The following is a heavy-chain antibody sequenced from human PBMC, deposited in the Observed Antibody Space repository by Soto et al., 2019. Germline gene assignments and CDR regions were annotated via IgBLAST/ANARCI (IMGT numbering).Heavy chain of an antibody. D-gene: IGHD3-22*01. J-gene: IGHJ3*02. V-gene: IGHV3-23*01. Sequence: PGGSLRLSCVASGLTFGSRAMSWVRQAPGEGLQWVATITDNGGDAKYADSLRGRFVISRDNSKKTLYLQMTSLTAEDSAMYYCAKDRLTYYYDSSGYYSDAFDIWGQGTMVTVSS. CDR3: AKDRLTYYYDSSGYYSDAFDI. CDR2: ITDNGGDA. CDR1: GLTFGSRA.